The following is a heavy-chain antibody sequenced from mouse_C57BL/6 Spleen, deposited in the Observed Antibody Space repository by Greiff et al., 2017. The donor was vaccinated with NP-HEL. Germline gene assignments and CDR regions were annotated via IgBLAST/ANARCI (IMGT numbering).Heavy chain of an antibody. Sequence: QVHVKQPGAELVKPGASVKLSCKASGYTFTSYWMQWVKQRPGQGLEWIGEIDPSDSYTNYNQQFKGKATLTVDTSSSTAYMQLSSLTSEDSAVYYCARGKQTGTNWYFDVWGTGTTVTVSS. J-gene: IGHJ1*03. V-gene: IGHV1-50*01. CDR3: ARGKQTGTNWYFDV. CDR1: GYTFTSYW. CDR2: IDPSDSYT. D-gene: IGHD4-1*01.